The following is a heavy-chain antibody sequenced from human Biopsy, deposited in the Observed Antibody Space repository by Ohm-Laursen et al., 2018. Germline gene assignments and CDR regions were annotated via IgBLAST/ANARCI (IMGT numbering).Heavy chain of an antibody. CDR2: ISYTGYT. Sequence: TLSLTCTVSGGSFTGHYWSWIRQPPGKGLEWIGHISYTGYTSYKSSLKSRATISLDTSRKHFSLRLTSLAAADTAVYYCARGSNEYGGLYFPHWGQGTLVTVSS. CDR1: GGSFTGHY. D-gene: IGHD4-23*01. CDR3: ARGSNEYGGLYFPH. J-gene: IGHJ1*01. V-gene: IGHV4-59*11.